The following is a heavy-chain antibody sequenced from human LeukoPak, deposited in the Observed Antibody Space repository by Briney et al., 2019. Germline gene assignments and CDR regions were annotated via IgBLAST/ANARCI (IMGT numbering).Heavy chain of an antibody. D-gene: IGHD1-26*01. CDR2: ISYDGSNK. Sequence: GGSLRLSCAASGFTFSSYEMHWVRQAPGKGLEWVAVISYDGSNKYYADSVKGRFSISRDNSKNTLYLQMNSLRPEDTAVFYCAKGGGGSYLRFDYWGQGTLVTVSS. J-gene: IGHJ4*02. V-gene: IGHV3-30*18. CDR3: AKGGGGSYLRFDY. CDR1: GFTFSSYE.